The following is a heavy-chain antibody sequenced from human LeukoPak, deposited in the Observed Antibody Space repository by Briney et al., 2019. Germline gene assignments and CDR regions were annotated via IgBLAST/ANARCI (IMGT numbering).Heavy chain of an antibody. J-gene: IGHJ5*02. V-gene: IGHV1-69*04. CDR1: GYTFTSYD. CDR3: ARVSPTEDWFDP. Sequence: GASVKVSCKASGYTFTSYDINWVRQAPGQGLEWMGRIIPILGIANYAQKFQGRVTITADKSTSTAYMELSSLRSEDTAVYYCARVSPTEDWFDPWGQGTLVTVSS. D-gene: IGHD2-21*02. CDR2: IIPILGIA.